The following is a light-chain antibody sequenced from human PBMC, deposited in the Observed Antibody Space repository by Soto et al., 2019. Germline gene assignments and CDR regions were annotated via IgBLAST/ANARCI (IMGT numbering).Light chain of an antibody. Sequence: EIVLTQSSATLSLSPGERATLSCRARQSLTGNAIAWYQQKPGQAPRLLIHGVSSRATGIPDRFSGSGSGTDFTLTISSLEPEDFAVYYCQQRSKWPLTFGGGTKVEIK. CDR3: QQRSKWPLT. V-gene: IGKV3-11*01. CDR2: GVS. CDR1: QSLTGN. J-gene: IGKJ4*01.